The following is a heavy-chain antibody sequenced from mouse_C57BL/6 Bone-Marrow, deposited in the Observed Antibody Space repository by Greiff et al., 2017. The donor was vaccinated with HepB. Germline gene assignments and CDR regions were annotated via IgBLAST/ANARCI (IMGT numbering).Heavy chain of an antibody. CDR1: GYTFTSYW. CDR2: IYPGSGST. D-gene: IGHD2-1*01. CDR3: AREEYGNFLYYDAMDY. Sequence: VQLQQPGAELVKPGASVKMSCKASGYTFTSYWITWVKQRPGQGLEWIGDIYPGSGSTNYNEKFKSKATLTVDTSSSTAYMQLSSLTSEDSAVYYCAREEYGNFLYYDAMDYWGRGTSVTVSS. J-gene: IGHJ4*01. V-gene: IGHV1-55*01.